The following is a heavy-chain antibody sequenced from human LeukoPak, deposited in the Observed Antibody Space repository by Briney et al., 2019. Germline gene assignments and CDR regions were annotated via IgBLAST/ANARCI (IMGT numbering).Heavy chain of an antibody. J-gene: IGHJ4*02. D-gene: IGHD4-17*01. CDR1: GFTFSSHG. CDR3: AKVGADYGFDY. V-gene: IGHV3-30*02. CDR2: IRYDGSNK. Sequence: GGSLRLSCAASGFTFSSHGMHWVRQAPGKGLEWVAFIRYDGSNKYYADSVKGRFTISRDNSKNTLYLQMNSLRAEDTAVYYCAKVGADYGFDYWGQGTLVTVSS.